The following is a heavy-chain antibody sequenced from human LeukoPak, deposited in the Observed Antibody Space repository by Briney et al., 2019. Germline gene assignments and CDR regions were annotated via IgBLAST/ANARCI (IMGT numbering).Heavy chain of an antibody. Sequence: PSETLSLTCAVYGGSFSGYYWSWIRQPPGKGLEWIGEINHSGSTNYNPSLKSRVTISVDTSKNQFSLKLSSVTAADTAVYYCARVCGEYDYVWGSCDYWGQGTLVTVSS. J-gene: IGHJ4*02. CDR2: INHSGST. V-gene: IGHV4-34*01. CDR3: ARVCGEYDYVWGSCDY. D-gene: IGHD3-16*01. CDR1: GGSFSGYY.